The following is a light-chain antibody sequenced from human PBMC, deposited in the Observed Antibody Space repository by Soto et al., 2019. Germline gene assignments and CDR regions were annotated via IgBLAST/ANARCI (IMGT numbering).Light chain of an antibody. J-gene: IGLJ1*01. V-gene: IGLV2-8*01. CDR3: SSYAGSNNDV. CDR2: EIT. CDR1: RSDIGGYNF. Sequence: QSVLTQPPSASGSPGQSVTISCTGTRSDIGGYNFVSWYQDHPDKAPKLMIYEITKRPSGVPARFSGSKSDNTASLTVSGLQAEDEADYYCSSYAGSNNDVFGTGTKLTVL.